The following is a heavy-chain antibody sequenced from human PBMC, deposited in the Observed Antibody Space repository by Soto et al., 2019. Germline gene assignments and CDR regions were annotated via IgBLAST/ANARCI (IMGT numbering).Heavy chain of an antibody. CDR3: PRGGGDSPGGGMDV. Sequence: QVQLVQSGAEVKKPGASVKVSCKASGYTFTGYYMHWVRQAPGQGLEWMGWINPNSGGTNYAQKFQGWVTMTRDTSVRTAYMELGRLRSDEPAVYYCPRGGGDSPGGGMDVWGQGTTVTVSS. CDR1: GYTFTGYY. V-gene: IGHV1-2*04. J-gene: IGHJ6*02. CDR2: INPNSGGT. D-gene: IGHD3-16*01.